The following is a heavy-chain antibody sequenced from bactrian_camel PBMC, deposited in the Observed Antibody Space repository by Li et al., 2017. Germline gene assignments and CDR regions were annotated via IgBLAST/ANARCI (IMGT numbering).Heavy chain of an antibody. D-gene: IGHD3*01. Sequence: DVQLVESGGGSVQAGGSLRLSCTSSGYAIDNKCVAWFRQAAGKEHERVASIHTGGGNPFYADSVKGRFTISPDNSENSVHLLMNSLTPDDTAMYYCAAAGPLSGYRCYTRTESEYEYWGQGTQVTVS. CDR2: IHTGGGNP. J-gene: IGHJ4*01. CDR3: AAAGPLSGYRCYTRTESEYEY. CDR1: GYAIDNKC. V-gene: IGHV3S36*01.